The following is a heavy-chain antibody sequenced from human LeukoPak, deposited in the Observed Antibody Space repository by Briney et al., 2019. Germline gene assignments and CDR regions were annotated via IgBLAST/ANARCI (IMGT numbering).Heavy chain of an antibody. Sequence: GGSLRLSCAASGFPFSNYAMNWVRQAPGKGLEWVSSISASGDDTNSADSVKGRFIISRDNSKNTLYLQMSSLRAEDTAVYYRTRDTLFCSGGYCYHDIWGQGTMVTVSS. CDR3: TRDTLFCSGGYCYHDI. J-gene: IGHJ3*02. V-gene: IGHV3-23*01. D-gene: IGHD2-15*01. CDR2: ISASGDDT. CDR1: GFPFSNYA.